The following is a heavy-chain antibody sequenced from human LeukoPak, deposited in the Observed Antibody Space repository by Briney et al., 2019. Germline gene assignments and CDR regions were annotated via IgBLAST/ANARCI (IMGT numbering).Heavy chain of an antibody. CDR2: ISSSGSTI. CDR3: ARDRDSYGGTHLDY. V-gene: IGHV3-48*03. CDR1: GFTFSSYE. D-gene: IGHD4-23*01. J-gene: IGHJ4*02. Sequence: GGSLRLSCAASGFTFSSYEMNWVRQAPGKGLEWVSYISSSGSTIYYADSVKGRFTISRDNAKNSLYLQMNSLRAEDTAVYYCARDRDSYGGTHLDYWGQGTLVTVSS.